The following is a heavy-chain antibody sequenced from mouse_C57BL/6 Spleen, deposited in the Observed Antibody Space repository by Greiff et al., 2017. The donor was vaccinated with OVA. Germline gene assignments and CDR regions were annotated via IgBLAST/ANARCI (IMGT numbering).Heavy chain of an antibody. D-gene: IGHD4-1*01. CDR3: ARGGNWDDAY. CDR1: GYTFTSYW. J-gene: IGHJ3*01. Sequence: QVQLQQPGAELVKPGASVKLSCKASGYTFTSYWMQWVKQRPGQGLEWIGEIDPSDSYTNYNQKFKGKATLTVDTSSSTAYMQLSSLTSEDSAVYYCARGGNWDDAYWGQGTLVTVSA. CDR2: IDPSDSYT. V-gene: IGHV1-50*01.